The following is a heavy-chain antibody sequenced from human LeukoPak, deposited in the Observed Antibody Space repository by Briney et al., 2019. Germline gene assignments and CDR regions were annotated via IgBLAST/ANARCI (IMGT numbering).Heavy chain of an antibody. Sequence: GGSLRLSCAASGFTFSSYAMTWVRQAPGKGLEWVSGVRGSGTSTYYADSVKGRFTISRDNSKNILYLRINSLRADDTAVYYCAKEVVVSAAVGTVGFDPWGQGTLVIVSS. J-gene: IGHJ5*02. CDR2: VRGSGTST. V-gene: IGHV3-23*01. CDR1: GFTFSSYA. CDR3: AKEVVVSAAVGTVGFDP. D-gene: IGHD6-13*01.